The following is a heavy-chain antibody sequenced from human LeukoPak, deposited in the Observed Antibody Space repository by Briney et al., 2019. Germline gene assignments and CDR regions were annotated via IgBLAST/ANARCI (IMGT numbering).Heavy chain of an antibody. CDR2: MNPNSGNT. D-gene: IGHD3-10*01. CDR1: GYTFTSYD. CDR3: ATEYMVRGVIFGFDY. V-gene: IGHV1-8*01. J-gene: IGHJ4*02. Sequence: ASVKVSCKASGYTFTSYDINWVRQATGQGLEWMGWMNPNSGNTGYAQKFQGRVTMTEDTSTDTAYMELSSLRSEDTAVYYCATEYMVRGVIFGFDYWGQGTLVTVSS.